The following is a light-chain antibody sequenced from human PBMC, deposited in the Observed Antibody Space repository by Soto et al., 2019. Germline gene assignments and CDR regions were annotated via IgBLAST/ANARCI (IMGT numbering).Light chain of an antibody. V-gene: IGLV2-14*01. CDR3: SSYTTSGSLV. J-gene: IGLJ2*01. CDR1: SSYVGGYNY. Sequence: QSALTQPASVSGSPGQSITISCTGTSSYVGGYNYVSWYQQHPGKAPKLMIYDVSNRPSGVSNRFSGSKSGNTASLTISGLQAEDEADYYCSSYTTSGSLVFGGGTKVTVL. CDR2: DVS.